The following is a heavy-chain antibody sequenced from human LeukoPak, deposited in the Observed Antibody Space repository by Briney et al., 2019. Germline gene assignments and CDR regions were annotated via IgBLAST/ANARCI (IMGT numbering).Heavy chain of an antibody. D-gene: IGHD3-22*01. CDR3: ARDLGQYYDTSDNWFDP. Sequence: GGSLRLSCAASGFTFSTYGMTWVRQAPGKGLEWVSTISGSGGYTYYADSVKGRFTISRDNAKNTLNLQMNSLRAEDTAVYYCARDLGQYYDTSDNWFDPWGQGTLVTVSS. CDR1: GFTFSTYG. J-gene: IGHJ5*02. CDR2: ISGSGGYT. V-gene: IGHV3-23*01.